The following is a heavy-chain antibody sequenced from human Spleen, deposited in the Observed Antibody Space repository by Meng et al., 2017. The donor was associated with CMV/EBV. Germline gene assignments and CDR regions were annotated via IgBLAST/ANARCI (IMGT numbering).Heavy chain of an antibody. CDR3: ARGRRVGHDAFDI. Sequence: GESLKISCAASGFTFSSYSMNWVRQAPRKGLEWVSSISSSSSYIYYADSVKGRFTISRDNAKNSLYLQMNSLRAEDTAVYYCARGRRVGHDAFDIWGQGTMVTVSS. CDR2: ISSSSSYI. CDR1: GFTFSSYS. J-gene: IGHJ3*02. V-gene: IGHV3-21*01. D-gene: IGHD1-26*01.